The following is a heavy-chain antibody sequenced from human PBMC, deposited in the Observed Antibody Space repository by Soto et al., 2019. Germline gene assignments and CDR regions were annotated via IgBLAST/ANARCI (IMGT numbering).Heavy chain of an antibody. V-gene: IGHV4-59*01. CDR1: GGSISSYY. Sequence: LRETLSLTCTVSGGSISSYYWSWIRQPPGKGLEWIGYIYYSGSTNYNPSLKSRVTISVDTSKNQFSLKLSSVTAADTAVYYCARERGGEGSSPARRFDPWGQGTLVTVSS. CDR2: IYYSGST. D-gene: IGHD6-6*01. CDR3: ARERGGEGSSPARRFDP. J-gene: IGHJ5*02.